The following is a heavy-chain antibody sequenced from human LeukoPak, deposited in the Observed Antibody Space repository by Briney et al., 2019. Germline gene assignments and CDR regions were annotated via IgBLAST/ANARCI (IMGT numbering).Heavy chain of an antibody. V-gene: IGHV4-4*02. Sequence: PSETLSLTCAVSGGSISSSNWWSWVRQPPGKGLEWIGEIYHSGSTYYNPSLKSRVTISVDRSKNQFSLKLSSVTAADTAVYYCAREGIVGAQGGAFDIWGQGTMVTVSS. J-gene: IGHJ3*02. CDR2: IYHSGST. D-gene: IGHD1-26*01. CDR3: AREGIVGAQGGAFDI. CDR1: GGSISSSNW.